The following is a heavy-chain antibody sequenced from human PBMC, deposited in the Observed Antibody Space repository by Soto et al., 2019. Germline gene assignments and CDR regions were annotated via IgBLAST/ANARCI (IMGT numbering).Heavy chain of an antibody. J-gene: IGHJ5*02. Sequence: GASVKVSCKASGYTFTSYYIHWVRQAPGQGLEWMGIINPSTYATTYAQKFQDRVTMTRDTSTSTVYLELNSLRSEDTAVYYCARGACTSFYDGLNWFDHWRQGTLVTVSS. V-gene: IGHV1-46*01. D-gene: IGHD2-2*01. CDR3: ARGACTSFYDGLNWFDH. CDR2: INPSTYAT. CDR1: GYTFTSYY.